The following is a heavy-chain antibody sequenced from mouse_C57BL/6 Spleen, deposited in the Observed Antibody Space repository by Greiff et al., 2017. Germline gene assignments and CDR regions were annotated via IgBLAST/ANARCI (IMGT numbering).Heavy chain of an antibody. CDR2: INPGSGGT. J-gene: IGHJ2*01. Sequence: QVQLQQSGAELVRPGTSVKVSCKASGYAFTNYLIEWVKQRPGQGLEWIGVINPGSGGTNYNEKFKGKATLTADESSSTAYMQLSSLTSEDSAVYFCARSYDGFDYWGQGTTLTVSS. D-gene: IGHD2-12*01. CDR3: ARSYDGFDY. V-gene: IGHV1-54*01. CDR1: GYAFTNYL.